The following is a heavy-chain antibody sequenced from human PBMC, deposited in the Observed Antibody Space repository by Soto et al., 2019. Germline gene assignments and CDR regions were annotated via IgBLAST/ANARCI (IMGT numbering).Heavy chain of an antibody. Sequence: SETLSLTCTVSGGSISSYYWSWVRQPPGKGLEWIGYVHYTGSTNYNSPLKSRVTISVDTSKNQFSLKLSSVTAADTAVYYCARGIYDSSGYYTRVFDYWGPGTLVTVSS. V-gene: IGHV4-59*01. D-gene: IGHD3-22*01. CDR1: GGSISSYY. J-gene: IGHJ4*02. CDR3: ARGIYDSSGYYTRVFDY. CDR2: VHYTGST.